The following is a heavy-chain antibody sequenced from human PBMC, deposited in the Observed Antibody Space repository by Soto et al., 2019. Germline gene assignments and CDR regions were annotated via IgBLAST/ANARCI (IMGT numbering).Heavy chain of an antibody. J-gene: IGHJ4*02. CDR2: IYYSGST. V-gene: IGHV4-61*08. D-gene: IGHD6-13*01. CDR1: GVSVSNGVDS. Sequence: SATLSHTYAVSGVSVSNGVDSWRWIRPPPGKGLEWIGYIYYSGSTNYNPSLKSRATISVDTSKNQFSLRLRSVTAADTAVYYCARKWGQQLVYFDYWGQGILVTVSS. CDR3: ARKWGQQLVYFDY.